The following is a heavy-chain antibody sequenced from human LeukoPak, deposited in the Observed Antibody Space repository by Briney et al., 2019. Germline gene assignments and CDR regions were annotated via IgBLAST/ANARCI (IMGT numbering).Heavy chain of an antibody. Sequence: GGSLRLSCAASGFTFSSYGMSWVRQAPGKGLEWVSAISGSGGSTYYADSEKGRFTISRDNSKNTLYLQMNSLRAEDTAVYYCARGPSGYHNTGGQGTLVTVSS. D-gene: IGHD5-12*01. CDR2: ISGSGGST. J-gene: IGHJ4*02. V-gene: IGHV3-23*01. CDR1: GFTFSSYG. CDR3: ARGPSGYHNT.